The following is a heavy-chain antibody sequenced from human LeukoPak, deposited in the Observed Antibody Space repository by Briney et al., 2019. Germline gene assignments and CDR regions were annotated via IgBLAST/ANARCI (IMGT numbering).Heavy chain of an antibody. CDR1: GFTFSSYW. D-gene: IGHD5-18*01. Sequence: PGGSLRLSCAASGFTFSSYWMSWVRQAPGKGLEWVANIKQDGSEKYYVDSVKGRFTISRDNAKNSLYLQMNSLRVEDTAVYYCARDSTPTQLWFRGSFDYWGQGALVTVSS. J-gene: IGHJ4*02. CDR2: IKQDGSEK. CDR3: ARDSTPTQLWFRGSFDY. V-gene: IGHV3-7*01.